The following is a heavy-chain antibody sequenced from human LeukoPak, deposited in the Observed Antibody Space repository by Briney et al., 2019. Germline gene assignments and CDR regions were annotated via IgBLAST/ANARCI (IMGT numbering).Heavy chain of an antibody. V-gene: IGHV1-8*01. CDR3: ASEYYSSSWLAPNWFDP. CDR1: GYTFTSYD. J-gene: IGHJ5*02. Sequence: ASVKVSCKASGYTFTSYDINWVRQATGQGLEWMGWMNPNSGNTGYAQKFQGRVTMTRNTSISTAYMELSSLRSEDTAVYYCASEYYSSSWLAPNWFDPWGQGTLVTVSS. D-gene: IGHD6-13*01. CDR2: MNPNSGNT.